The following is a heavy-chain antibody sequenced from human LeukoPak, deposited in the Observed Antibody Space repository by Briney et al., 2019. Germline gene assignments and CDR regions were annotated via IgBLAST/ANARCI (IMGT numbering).Heavy chain of an antibody. D-gene: IGHD5-12*01. CDR2: IYSGGST. V-gene: IGHV3-53*01. CDR3: AKDHGYSGYDWMGYYFDY. Sequence: SGGSLRLSCAASGFTVSSNYMSWVRQAPGKGLEWVSVIYSGGSTYYADSVKGRFTISRDNSKNTLYLQMNSLRAEDTAVYYCAKDHGYSGYDWMGYYFDYWGQGTLVTVSS. J-gene: IGHJ4*02. CDR1: GFTVSSNY.